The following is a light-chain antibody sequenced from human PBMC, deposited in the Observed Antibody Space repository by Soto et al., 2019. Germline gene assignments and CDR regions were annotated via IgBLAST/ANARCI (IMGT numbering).Light chain of an antibody. V-gene: IGLV2-8*01. CDR2: EVN. Sequence: QPALTQPPSASGSPGHSVTISCTGTSSDVGGYNYVSWYQQHPGKAPKLMIYEVNKRPSGVPDRFSGSKSGNTASLPVSGLQAEDEADYYCSSYADSNIVVFGGGTKLTVL. CDR1: SSDVGGYNY. CDR3: SSYADSNIVV. J-gene: IGLJ2*01.